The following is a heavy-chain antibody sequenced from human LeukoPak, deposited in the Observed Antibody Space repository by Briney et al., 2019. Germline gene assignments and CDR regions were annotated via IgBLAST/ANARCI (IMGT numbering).Heavy chain of an antibody. D-gene: IGHD3-10*02. J-gene: IGHJ6*04. CDR1: GFTFSG. CDR2: ISGDGGST. V-gene: IGHV3-23*01. Sequence: GGSLRLSCVASGFTFSGMSWVRQAPGKGLDWVSSISGDGGSTFYADSVKGRFTISRDNAKNSLYLQMNSLRAEDTAVYYCAELGITMIGGVWGKGTTVTISS. CDR3: AELGITMIGGV.